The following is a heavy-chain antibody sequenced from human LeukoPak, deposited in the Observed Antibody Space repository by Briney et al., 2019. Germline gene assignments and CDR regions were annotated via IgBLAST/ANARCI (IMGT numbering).Heavy chain of an antibody. CDR1: GGSISSYY. V-gene: IGHV4-59*08. CDR2: IYYSGST. Sequence: SETLSLTCTVSGGSISSYYWSWIRQPPGKGLEWIGYIYYSGSTNYNPSLKSRVTISVDTSKNQFSLKLSSVTAADTAVYYCARVDRVLTGYPFDYWGQGTLVTVSS. CDR3: ARVDRVLTGYPFDY. J-gene: IGHJ4*02. D-gene: IGHD3-9*01.